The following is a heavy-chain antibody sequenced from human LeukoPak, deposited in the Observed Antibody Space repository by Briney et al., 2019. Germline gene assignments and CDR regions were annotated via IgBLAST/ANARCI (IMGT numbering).Heavy chain of an antibody. J-gene: IGHJ5*02. CDR3: ARGGTTVTPGLLWFDP. Sequence: PSETLSLTCSVSGGSISSYYWSWIRQPPRKGLEWIGYIYYSGSTKYNPSLKSRVTISVDTSKNQFSLKLSSVTAADTAVYYCARGGTTVTPGLLWFDPWGQGTLVTVSS. CDR1: GGSISSYY. CDR2: IYYSGST. V-gene: IGHV4-59*01. D-gene: IGHD4-17*01.